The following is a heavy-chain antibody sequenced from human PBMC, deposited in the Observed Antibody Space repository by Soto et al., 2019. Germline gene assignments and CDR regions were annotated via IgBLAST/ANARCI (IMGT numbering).Heavy chain of an antibody. J-gene: IGHJ6*02. CDR3: ARDPTTGYSSGWYSNYYYYYGMDV. V-gene: IGHV1-3*01. D-gene: IGHD6-19*01. CDR2: INAGNGNT. Sequence: ASVKVSCKASGYTFTSYAMHWVRQAPGQRLEWMGWINAGNGNTKYSQKFQGRVTITRDTYASTAYMELSSLRSEDTAVYYCARDPTTGYSSGWYSNYYYYYGMDVWGQGTTVTVSS. CDR1: GYTFTSYA.